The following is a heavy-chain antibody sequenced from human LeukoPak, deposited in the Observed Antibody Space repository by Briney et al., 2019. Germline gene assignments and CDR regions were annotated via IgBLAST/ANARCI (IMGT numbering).Heavy chain of an antibody. V-gene: IGHV4-34*01. Sequence: TASETLSLTCAVYGGSFSGYYWSWIRQPLGKGLEWIGEINHSGSKNYNPSFKSRLTISIDTSKNQLSLKLSSVTAADTAVYYCSRDSHWGVPFDYWGQGTLVTVSS. CDR1: GGSFSGYY. D-gene: IGHD7-27*01. J-gene: IGHJ4*02. CDR3: SRDSHWGVPFDY. CDR2: INHSGSK.